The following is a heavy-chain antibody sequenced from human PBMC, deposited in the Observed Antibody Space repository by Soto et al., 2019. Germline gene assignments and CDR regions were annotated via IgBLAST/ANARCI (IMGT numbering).Heavy chain of an antibody. Sequence: SGPTLVNPTQTLTLTCTFSGFSLSTSGVGVGWIRQSPGKAPEWLALIYWDDDKRYSPSLKSRLTITKDTSKNQVVLTMANLDPADTATYYCAHRVLRTVFGLVTTTAIYFDFWGQETPVTVSS. CDR1: GFSLSTSGVG. J-gene: IGHJ4*02. D-gene: IGHD3-3*01. CDR2: IYWDDDK. CDR3: AHRVLRTVFGLVTTTAIYFDF. V-gene: IGHV2-5*02.